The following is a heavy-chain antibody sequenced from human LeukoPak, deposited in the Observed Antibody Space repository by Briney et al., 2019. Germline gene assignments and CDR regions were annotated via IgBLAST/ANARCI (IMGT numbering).Heavy chain of an antibody. CDR3: ARSRRYSSSWYYFDY. CDR1: GYTFTSYG. V-gene: IGHV1-18*04. J-gene: IGHJ4*02. CDR2: ISAYNGNT. Sequence: ASVKVSCKASGYTFTSYGISWVRQAPGQGLEWMGWISAYNGNTNHAQKLQDRVTMTTDTSTSTAYMELRSLRSDDTAVYYCARSRRYSSSWYYFDYWGQGTLVTVSS. D-gene: IGHD6-13*01.